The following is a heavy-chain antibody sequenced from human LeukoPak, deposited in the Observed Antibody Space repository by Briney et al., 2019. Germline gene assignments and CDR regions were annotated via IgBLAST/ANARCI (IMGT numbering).Heavy chain of an antibody. CDR3: ARREGLRYFDWLLPPRNWFDP. CDR1: GYTFTSYG. D-gene: IGHD3-9*01. J-gene: IGHJ5*02. CDR2: INAYNGNT. Sequence: GASVTLSFKASGYTFTSYGISWVRQAPGQGLEWMGWINAYNGNTNNAHKLQGRVTITTDTSTSKDYIELQSLRSDDTAVYYCARREGLRYFDWLLPPRNWFDPWGQGTLVTVSS. V-gene: IGHV1-18*01.